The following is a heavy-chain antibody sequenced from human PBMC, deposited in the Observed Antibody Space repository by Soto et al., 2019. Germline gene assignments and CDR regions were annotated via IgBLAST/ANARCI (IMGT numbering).Heavy chain of an antibody. CDR2: ISPLKGNT. CDR1: GYTFTNYV. Sequence: QVQLIQPAGEVKKPGASVKVSCKPPGYTFTNYVIHWIRQAPGQGLEWMAWISPLKGNTNYAQKVQGRVTVTTDTSTNTVYMHVSGLRSDDTSHYFCARSGENPFEHWGQGSLVTV. J-gene: IGHJ4*02. D-gene: IGHD6-25*01. CDR3: ARSGENPFEH. V-gene: IGHV1-18*01.